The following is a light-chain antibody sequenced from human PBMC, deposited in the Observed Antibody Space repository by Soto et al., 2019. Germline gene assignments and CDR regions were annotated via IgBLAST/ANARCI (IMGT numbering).Light chain of an antibody. CDR1: QSLVYSDGNTY. V-gene: IGKV2-30*01. CDR3: SQGARWPPV. CDR2: KVS. J-gene: IGKJ3*01. Sequence: DVVMTQSPLSLPVILGQPASISCRSSQSLVYSDGNTYLSWFQQRPGQSPRRLIYKVSKRDSGVPDRFSGSGSDTNFTLKISGVEAEDVGIYYCSQGARWPPVFGPGTRVDI.